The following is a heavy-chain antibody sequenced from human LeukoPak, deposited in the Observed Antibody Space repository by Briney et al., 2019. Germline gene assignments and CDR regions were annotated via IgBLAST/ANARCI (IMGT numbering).Heavy chain of an antibody. D-gene: IGHD2-2*01. CDR3: ARENDIVVVPAVMGAFDI. Sequence: SQTLSLTCTVSGGSISSGSYYWSWIRQPAGKGLEWIGRIYTSGSTNYNPSLKSRVTISVDTSKNQFSLKLSSVTAADTAVYYCARENDIVVVPAVMGAFDIWGQGTMVTVSS. V-gene: IGHV4-61*02. J-gene: IGHJ3*02. CDR2: IYTSGST. CDR1: GGSISSGSYY.